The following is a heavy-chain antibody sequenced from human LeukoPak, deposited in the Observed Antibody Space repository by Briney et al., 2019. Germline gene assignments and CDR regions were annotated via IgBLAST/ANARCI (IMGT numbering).Heavy chain of an antibody. D-gene: IGHD5-24*01. J-gene: IGHJ4*02. Sequence: GGSLRLSCAASGFSFSTYAMHWVRQAPGKGLEYVSGISSDGGSTYYANSVKGRFTISRDNSKKTLFLQMGSLRAEDMAVYYCARDSGGDGYNDYSDSWGQGTLVTVSS. CDR3: ARDSGGDGYNDYSDS. CDR1: GFSFSTYA. CDR2: ISSDGGST. V-gene: IGHV3-64*01.